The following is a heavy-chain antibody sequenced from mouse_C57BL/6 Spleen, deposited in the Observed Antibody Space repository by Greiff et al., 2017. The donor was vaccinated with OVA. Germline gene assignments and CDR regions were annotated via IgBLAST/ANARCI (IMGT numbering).Heavy chain of an antibody. J-gene: IGHJ2*01. Sequence: VQLQQSGTVLARPGASVKMSCKTSGYTFTSYWMPWVKQRPGQGLEWLGAIYPGNSDTSYNQKFKGKAKLTAVTSASTAYMELSSLTNEDSAVYYCTTITTVVRGYFDYWGQGTTLTVSS. V-gene: IGHV1-5*01. D-gene: IGHD1-1*01. CDR1: GYTFTSYW. CDR3: TTITTVVRGYFDY. CDR2: IYPGNSDT.